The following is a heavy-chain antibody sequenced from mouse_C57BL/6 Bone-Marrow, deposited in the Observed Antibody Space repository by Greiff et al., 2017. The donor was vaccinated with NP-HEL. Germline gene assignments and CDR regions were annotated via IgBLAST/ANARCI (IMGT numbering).Heavy chain of an antibody. CDR3: TRPLTGTWFAY. J-gene: IGHJ3*01. CDR2: ISSGGDYI. CDR1: GFTFSSYA. Sequence: EVKLMESGEGLVKPGGSLKLSCAASGFTFSSYAMSWVRQTPEKRLEWVAYISSGGDYIYYADTVKGRFTISRDNARNTLYLQMSSLKSEDTAMYYCTRPLTGTWFAYWGQGTLVTVSA. V-gene: IGHV5-9-1*02. D-gene: IGHD4-1*01.